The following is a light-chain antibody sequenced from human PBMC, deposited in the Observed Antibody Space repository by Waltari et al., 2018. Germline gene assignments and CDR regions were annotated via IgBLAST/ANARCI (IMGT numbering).Light chain of an antibody. Sequence: QSVLTQPPSVSGAPGQRVTISCTGSSSNIGAGYDVHWYQQLPGPAPKLLIYGNSNRPSGVPDRFSGSKSGTSASLAITGLQAEDEADYYCQSYDSSLSGVVFGGGIKLTVL. CDR3: QSYDSSLSGVV. V-gene: IGLV1-40*01. CDR1: SSNIGAGYD. CDR2: GNS. J-gene: IGLJ2*01.